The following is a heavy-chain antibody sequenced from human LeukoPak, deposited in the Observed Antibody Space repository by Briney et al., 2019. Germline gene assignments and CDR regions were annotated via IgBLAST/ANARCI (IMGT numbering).Heavy chain of an antibody. CDR3: ARFLKTGYWAQYYYFDL. D-gene: IGHD3-9*01. J-gene: IGHJ2*01. V-gene: IGHV3-11*04. Sequence: GGSLRLSCAASGFTFSDYNMRWIRQAPGKGLEWVSSISRSGSTKYYADSVKGRFTISRDNAKNSLYLQMSSLRAEDTAVYYCARFLKTGYWAQYYYFDLWGRGTLVTVSS. CDR2: ISRSGSTK. CDR1: GFTFSDYN.